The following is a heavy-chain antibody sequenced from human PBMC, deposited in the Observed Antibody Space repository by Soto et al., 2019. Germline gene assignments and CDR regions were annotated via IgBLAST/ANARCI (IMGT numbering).Heavy chain of an antibody. Sequence: GSSVKVSCKVSGYTLTELSMHWVRQAPGKGLEWMGGFDPEDGETIYAQKFQGRVTMTEDTSTDTAYMELSSLRSEDTAVYYCATDTLGGVGELLWPPHFQYWGQGTLVTVAS. V-gene: IGHV1-24*01. CDR1: GYTLTELS. J-gene: IGHJ4*02. CDR3: ATDTLGGVGELLWPPHFQY. CDR2: FDPEDGET. D-gene: IGHD3-10*01.